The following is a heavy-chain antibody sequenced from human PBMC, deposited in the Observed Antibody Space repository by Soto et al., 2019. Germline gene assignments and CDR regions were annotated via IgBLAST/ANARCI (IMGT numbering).Heavy chain of an antibody. V-gene: IGHV4-39*01. D-gene: IGHD4-17*01. J-gene: IGHJ6*03. CDR2: IYYSGST. CDR1: GGSISSSSYY. CDR3: ARLNGFSDYGDYVGYYYYYMDV. Sequence: SETLSLTCTVSGGSISSSSYYWGWIRQPPGKGLEWIGSIYYSGSTYYNPSLKSRVTISVDTSKNQFSLKLSSVTAADTAVYYCARLNGFSDYGDYVGYYYYYMDVWGKGTTVTVSS.